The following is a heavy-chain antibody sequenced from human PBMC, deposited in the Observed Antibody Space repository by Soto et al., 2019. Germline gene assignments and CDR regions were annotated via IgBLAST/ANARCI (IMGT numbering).Heavy chain of an antibody. D-gene: IGHD2-2*02. CDR2: IYYSGST. CDR1: GGSISSYY. J-gene: IGHJ3*02. Sequence: QVQLQESGPGLVKPSETLSLTCTVSGGSISSYYWSWIRQPPGTGLEWVGYIYYSGSTNYNPTPKSRLTISVDTSKNQFSLKLSSVTAADTAVYYCARVVGCSSTSCYNAFDIWGQGTMVTVSS. V-gene: IGHV4-59*08. CDR3: ARVVGCSSTSCYNAFDI.